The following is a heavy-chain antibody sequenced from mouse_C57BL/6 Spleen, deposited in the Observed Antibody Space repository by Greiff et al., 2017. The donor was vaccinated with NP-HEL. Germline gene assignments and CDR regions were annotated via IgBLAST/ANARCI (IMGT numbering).Heavy chain of an antibody. CDR2: ISNGGGST. Sequence: EVKLVESGGGLVQPGGSLKLSCAASGFTFSDYYMYWVRQTPEKRLEWVAYISNGGGSTYYLDTVKCPFTISRDNAKNTLYLQMSRLKSEDTAMYYCATDPYYCGSSGRYFDVWGTGTTVTVSS. J-gene: IGHJ1*03. D-gene: IGHD1-1*01. CDR3: ATDPYYCGSSGRYFDV. CDR1: GFTFSDYY. V-gene: IGHV5-12*01.